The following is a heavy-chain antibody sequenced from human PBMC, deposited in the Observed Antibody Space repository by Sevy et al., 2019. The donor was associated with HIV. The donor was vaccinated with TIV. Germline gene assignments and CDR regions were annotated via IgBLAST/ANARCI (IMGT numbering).Heavy chain of an antibody. CDR2: ISYDGSNK. Sequence: LSLTCAASGFTFSSYAMHWVRQAPGKGLEWVAVISYDGSNKYYADSVKGRFTISRDNSKNTLYLQMSSLRAEETAVYYYARVGLDIVVVPAAKRDDYYYYYMDVWSKGTTVTVSS. D-gene: IGHD2-2*01. CDR1: GFTFSSYA. CDR3: ARVGLDIVVVPAAKRDDYYYYYMDV. J-gene: IGHJ6*03. V-gene: IGHV3-30-3*01.